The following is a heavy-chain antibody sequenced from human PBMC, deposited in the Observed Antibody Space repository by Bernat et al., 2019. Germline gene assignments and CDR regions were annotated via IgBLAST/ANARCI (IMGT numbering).Heavy chain of an antibody. V-gene: IGHV3-11*05. CDR3: ARVLGDCSSTSCNYYYGMDV. D-gene: IGHD2-2*01. J-gene: IGHJ6*02. CDR2: ISSSSSYT. Sequence: QVQLVESGGGLVKPGGSLRLSCAASGFTFSDYYMSWIRQAPGKGLEWVSYISSSSSYTNYADSVKGRFTISRDNAKNSLYLQMNSLRAEDTAVYYCARVLGDCSSTSCNYYYGMDVWGQGTTVTVSS. CDR1: GFTFSDYY.